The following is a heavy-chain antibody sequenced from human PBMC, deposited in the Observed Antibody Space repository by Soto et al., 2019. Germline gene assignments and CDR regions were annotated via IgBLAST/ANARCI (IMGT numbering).Heavy chain of an antibody. CDR2: IYYSGST. J-gene: IGHJ4*02. CDR1: GDSISSYY. D-gene: IGHD7-27*01. V-gene: IGHV4-59*12. Sequence: ASETLSLTCTVSGDSISSYYWSWIRQPPGKGLEWIGYIYYSGSTNYNPSLKSRVTISVDTSKNQFSLKLSFVTAADTAVYYCARGWGRIFDYWGQGTQVTVSS. CDR3: ARGWGRIFDY.